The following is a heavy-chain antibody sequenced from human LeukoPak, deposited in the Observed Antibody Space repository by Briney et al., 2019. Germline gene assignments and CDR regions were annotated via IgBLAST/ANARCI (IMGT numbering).Heavy chain of an antibody. CDR1: GYTFTSYG. CDR3: ARSDDYDFWSGYSTPYYFDY. Sequence: ASVKVSCKASGYTFTSYGISWVRQAPGQGLEWMGWISAYNGNTSYAQKLQGRVTMTTDTSTSTAYMELRSLRSDDTAVYYCARSDDYDFWSGYSTPYYFDYWGQGTLVTVSS. CDR2: ISAYNGNT. V-gene: IGHV1-18*01. D-gene: IGHD3-3*01. J-gene: IGHJ4*02.